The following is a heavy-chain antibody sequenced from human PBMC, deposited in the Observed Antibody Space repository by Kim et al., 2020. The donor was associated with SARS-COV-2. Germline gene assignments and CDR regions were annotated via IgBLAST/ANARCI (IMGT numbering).Heavy chain of an antibody. J-gene: IGHJ4*01. D-gene: IGHD3-3*01. Sequence: GGSLRLSCAASGFTFSSYAMHWVRQAPGKGLEWVAVISYDGSNKYYADSVKGRFTISRDNSKNTLYLQMNSLRAEDTAVYYCASDGAYYDFWSGYSPFD. CDR3: ASDGAYYDFWSGYSPFD. CDR1: GFTFSSYA. CDR2: ISYDGSNK. V-gene: IGHV3-30-3*01.